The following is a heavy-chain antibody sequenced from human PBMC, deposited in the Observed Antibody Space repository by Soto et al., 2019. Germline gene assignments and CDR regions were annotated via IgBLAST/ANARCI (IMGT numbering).Heavy chain of an antibody. CDR2: INAGNGNT. D-gene: IGHD1-26*01. CDR1: GYTFTSYD. CDR3: ARDLIVGATGLDY. V-gene: IGHV1-3*01. J-gene: IGHJ4*02. Sequence: GASVKVSCKASGYTFTSYDMHWVRQAPGQRLEWMGWINAGNGNTKYSQKFQGRVTITRDTSASTAYMELSSLRSEDTAVYYCARDLIVGATGLDYWGQGTLVTVSS.